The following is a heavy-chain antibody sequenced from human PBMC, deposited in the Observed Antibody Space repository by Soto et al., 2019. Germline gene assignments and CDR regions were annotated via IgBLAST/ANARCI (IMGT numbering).Heavy chain of an antibody. D-gene: IGHD2-15*01. J-gene: IGHJ3*01. V-gene: IGHV4-39*01. Sequence: TETLYPASTVTGDCITSGTYYWHYVRQPPGEGLEWIGSIYYSWTTSYNPSLESRVTMSLDTSNNQFFLNLTSVTAADTAAYYCARHILVNKDAFDVWGQGKLVTVS. CDR2: IYYSWTT. CDR3: ARHILVNKDAFDV. CDR1: GDCITSGTYY.